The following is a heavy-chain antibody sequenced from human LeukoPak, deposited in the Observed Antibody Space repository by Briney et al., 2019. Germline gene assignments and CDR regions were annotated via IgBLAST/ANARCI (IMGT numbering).Heavy chain of an antibody. J-gene: IGHJ4*02. CDR3: ARGIAAPDY. V-gene: IGHV3-53*01. CDR1: VFIVSSNY. Sequence: GGSLRLSCAASVFIVSSNYMSWVRQAPWKGLEWVSVIYSGGSTYYADSVKGRFTISRDNSRNTLYLQMNSLRAEDTAVYYCARGIAAPDYWGQGTLVTVSS. D-gene: IGHD6-13*01. CDR2: IYSGGST.